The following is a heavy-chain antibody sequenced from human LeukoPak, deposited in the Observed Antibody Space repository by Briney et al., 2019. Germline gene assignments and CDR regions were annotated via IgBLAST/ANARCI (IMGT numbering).Heavy chain of an antibody. CDR1: GYTFTEYY. J-gene: IGHJ5*02. D-gene: IGHD5-24*01. Sequence: ASVKVSCKASGYTFTEYYIHWVRQAPGQGLEFMGWINPKSGDTNYAQKFQGRVTITRNTSISTAYMELSSLRSEDTAVYYCARGGDGYNWFNLDPWGQGTLVTVSS. V-gene: IGHV1-8*03. CDR2: INPKSGDT. CDR3: ARGGDGYNWFNLDP.